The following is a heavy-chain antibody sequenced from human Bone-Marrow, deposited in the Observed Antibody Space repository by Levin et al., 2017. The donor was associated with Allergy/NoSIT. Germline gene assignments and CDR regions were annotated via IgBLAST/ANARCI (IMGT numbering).Heavy chain of an antibody. D-gene: IGHD6-13*01. CDR1: GFTFSSYA. Sequence: PGGSLRLSCVASGFTFSSYAMHWVRQAPGKGLEWVAVISYDGSNKYYADSVKGRFTISRDNSKNTLYLQMNSLRAEDTAVYYCAREAAAGTRLSYFDYWGQGTLVTVSS. V-gene: IGHV3-30-3*01. CDR2: ISYDGSNK. J-gene: IGHJ4*02. CDR3: AREAAAGTRLSYFDY.